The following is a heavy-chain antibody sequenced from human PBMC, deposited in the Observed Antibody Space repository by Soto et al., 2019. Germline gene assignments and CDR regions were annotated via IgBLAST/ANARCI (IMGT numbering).Heavy chain of an antibody. V-gene: IGHV3-15*07. CDR1: GFTFSNAW. CDR3: TTEEPGYSSGWYLIYFDY. CDR2: IKSKTDGGTT. D-gene: IGHD6-19*01. Sequence: GGSLRLSCAASGFTFSNAWMNWVRQAPGKGLEWVGRIKSKTDGGTTDYAAPVKGRFTISRDDSKNTLYLQMNSLKTEDTAVYYCTTEEPGYSSGWYLIYFDYWGQGTLVTVSS. J-gene: IGHJ4*02.